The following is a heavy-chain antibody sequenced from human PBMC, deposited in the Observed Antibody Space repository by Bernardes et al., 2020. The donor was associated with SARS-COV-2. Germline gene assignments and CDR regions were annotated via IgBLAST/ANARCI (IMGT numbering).Heavy chain of an antibody. J-gene: IGHJ6*02. V-gene: IGHV3-23*01. D-gene: IGHD5-12*01. CDR3: AKDSADGYNRYYYYYGMDV. CDR1: GFTFSSYA. CDR2: ISGSGGST. Sequence: GGSLRLSCAASGFTFSSYAMSWVRQAPGKGLEWVSAISGSGGSTYYADSVKGRFTISRDNSKNTLYLQMNSLRAEDTAVYYCAKDSADGYNRYYYYYGMDVWGQGTTVTVSS.